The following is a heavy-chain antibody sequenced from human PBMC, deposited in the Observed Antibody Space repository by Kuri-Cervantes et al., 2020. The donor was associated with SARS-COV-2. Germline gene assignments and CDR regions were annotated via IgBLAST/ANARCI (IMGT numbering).Heavy chain of an antibody. CDR2: IYYSGST. Sequence: SETLSLTCTVSGGSISSYYWSWIRQPPGKGLEWIGYIYYSGSTNYNPSLKSRVTISVDTSKNQFSLKLSSVTAADTAVYYCARATAMAPYYYYYYYMDVWGKGTTVTVSS. J-gene: IGHJ6*03. CDR3: ARATAMAPYYYYYYYMDV. CDR1: GGSISSYY. D-gene: IGHD5-18*01. V-gene: IGHV4-59*12.